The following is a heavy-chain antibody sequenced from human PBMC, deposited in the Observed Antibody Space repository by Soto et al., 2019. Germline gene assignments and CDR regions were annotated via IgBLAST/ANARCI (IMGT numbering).Heavy chain of an antibody. V-gene: IGHV1-3*01. CDR3: ARSEGYCSGGSCYGPRGWFDP. Sequence: GASVKVSCKASGYTFTSYAMHWVRQAPGQRLEWMGWINAGNGNTKYSQRFQGRVTITRDTSASTAYMELSSLRSEDTAVYYCARSEGYCSGGSCYGPRGWFDPWGQGTLVTVSS. CDR1: GYTFTSYA. D-gene: IGHD2-15*01. J-gene: IGHJ5*02. CDR2: INAGNGNT.